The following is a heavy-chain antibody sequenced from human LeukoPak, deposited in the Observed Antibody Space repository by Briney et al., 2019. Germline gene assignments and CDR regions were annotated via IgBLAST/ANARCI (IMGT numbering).Heavy chain of an antibody. J-gene: IGHJ4*02. CDR1: GGSISSSSYY. CDR2: IYYSGTT. CDR3: AREDRLDWLVDY. Sequence: PSETLSLTCTVSGGSISSSSYYWGWIRQPPGKGLEWIGSIYYSGTTYYNPSLKSRVTISVDTSKNQFSLKLSSVTAADTAVYYCAREDRLDWLVDYWGQGTLVTVSS. V-gene: IGHV4-39*07. D-gene: IGHD3/OR15-3a*01.